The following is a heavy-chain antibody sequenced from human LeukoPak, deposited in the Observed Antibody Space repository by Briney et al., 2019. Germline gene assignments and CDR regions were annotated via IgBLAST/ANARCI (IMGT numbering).Heavy chain of an antibody. CDR3: ARGGYFDWSVDY. D-gene: IGHD3-9*01. CDR1: GGSISSYY. V-gene: IGHV4-59*01. J-gene: IGHJ4*02. CDR2: IYYSGST. Sequence: SETLSLTCTVSGGSISSYYWSWVRQPPGKGLEWIGYIYYSGSTNYNPSLKSRVTISVDTSKNQFSLKLSSVTAADTAVYYCARGGYFDWSVDYWGQGTLVTVSS.